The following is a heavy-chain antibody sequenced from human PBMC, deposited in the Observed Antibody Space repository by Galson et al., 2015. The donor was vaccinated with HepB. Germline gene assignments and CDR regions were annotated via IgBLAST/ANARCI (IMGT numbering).Heavy chain of an antibody. CDR3: AVAYCTAASCPWSFDY. V-gene: IGHV3-33*08. CDR1: GFTFTDYS. D-gene: IGHD2-8*02. Sequence: SLRLSCAASGFTFTDYSMNWLRQAPGKGLEWVALIWYDGSNKYYSDSVKGRFTISRDNSRNTLYLQMNSRRAEDTAVYFCAVAYCTAASCPWSFDYWGQGTLVTVSS. J-gene: IGHJ4*02. CDR2: IWYDGSNK.